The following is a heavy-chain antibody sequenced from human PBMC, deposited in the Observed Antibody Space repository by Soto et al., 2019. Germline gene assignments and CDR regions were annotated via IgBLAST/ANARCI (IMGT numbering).Heavy chain of an antibody. Sequence: QVQLVQSGAEVKKPGASVKVSCKASGYTFTGYYMHWVRQAPGQGLEWMGWINTNSGGTNYAQKFQGWVTMTRDTSISTAYMGLSRLGSDDTAVYYWARGGVRYSSGWYGYFDLWGRGTLVTVSS. D-gene: IGHD6-19*01. CDR3: ARGGVRYSSGWYGYFDL. CDR1: GYTFTGYY. V-gene: IGHV1-2*04. CDR2: INTNSGGT. J-gene: IGHJ2*01.